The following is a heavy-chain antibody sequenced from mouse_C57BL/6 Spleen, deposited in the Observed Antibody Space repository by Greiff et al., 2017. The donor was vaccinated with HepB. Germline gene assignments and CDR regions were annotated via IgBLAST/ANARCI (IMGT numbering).Heavy chain of an antibody. V-gene: IGHV5-17*01. CDR1: GFTFSDYG. J-gene: IGHJ1*03. CDR3: ARGDVWYFDV. CDR2: ISSGSSII. D-gene: IGHD3-3*01. Sequence: EVQVVESGGGLVKPGGSLKLSCAASGFTFSDYGMHWVRQAPEQGLEWVVYISSGSSIIYYADTVKGQVTITRDKSKNTLFLQMTSLRSEDTAMYYCARGDVWYFDVWGKGTAVTVSS.